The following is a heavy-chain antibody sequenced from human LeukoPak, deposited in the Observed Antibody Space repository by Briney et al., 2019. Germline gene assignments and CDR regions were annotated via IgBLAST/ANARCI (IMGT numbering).Heavy chain of an antibody. CDR1: GVTFSSYW. J-gene: IGHJ5*02. CDR2: IKQDGSEK. CDR3: ASLSSSWYESSRFDP. V-gene: IGHV3-7*01. D-gene: IGHD6-13*01. Sequence: GGSLRLSCAASGVTFSSYWMSWVRQPPGKGLEWVANIKQDGSEKYYVDSVKGRFTISRDNAKNSLYLQMNNLRAEDTAVYYCASLSSSWYESSRFDPWGQGTLVTVSS.